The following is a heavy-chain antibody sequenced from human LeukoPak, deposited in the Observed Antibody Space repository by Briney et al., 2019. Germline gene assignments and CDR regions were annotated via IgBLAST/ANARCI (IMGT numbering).Heavy chain of an antibody. V-gene: IGHV4-61*01. D-gene: IGHD6-13*01. J-gene: IGHJ4*02. CDR2: IYYSGST. CDR1: GYSISNGYY. Sequence: SETLSLTCTVSGYSISNGYYWSWIRQPPGKGLEWIGYIYYSGSTNYNPSLKSRVTISVDTSKNQFSLKLSSVTAADTAVYYCASYSSSWYFDYWGRGTLVTVSS. CDR3: ASYSSSWYFDY.